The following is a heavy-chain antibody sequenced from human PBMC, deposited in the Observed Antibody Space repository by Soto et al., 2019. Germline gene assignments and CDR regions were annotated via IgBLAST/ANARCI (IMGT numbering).Heavy chain of an antibody. CDR1: GYTFTSYD. J-gene: IGHJ6*02. CDR3: AREKSYGMDV. Sequence: QVQLVQSGAELKKPGASVKVSCKASGYTFTSYDINWVRQATGQGLEWMGWMNPNSGNTVYAQKFKGRVTMTRNSSRSTAYMELSSLRYEDTAVYYCAREKSYGMDVWGQGTTVIVPS. CDR2: MNPNSGNT. V-gene: IGHV1-8*01.